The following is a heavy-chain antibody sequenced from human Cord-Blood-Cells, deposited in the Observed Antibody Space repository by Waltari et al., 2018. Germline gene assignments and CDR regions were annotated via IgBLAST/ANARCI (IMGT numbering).Heavy chain of an antibody. CDR2: IYYSWST. V-gene: IGHV4-39*01. D-gene: IGHD1-7*01. CDR1: GGSISSSRYY. Sequence: QLQLQESGPGLVTPSETLSLTCPVSGGSISSSRYYWGWIRQPPGKGLEWIGSIYYSWSTYYNPSLKSRVTISVDTSKNQFSLKLSSVTAADTAVYYCVGTTDAFDIWGQGTMVTVSS. CDR3: VGTTDAFDI. J-gene: IGHJ3*02.